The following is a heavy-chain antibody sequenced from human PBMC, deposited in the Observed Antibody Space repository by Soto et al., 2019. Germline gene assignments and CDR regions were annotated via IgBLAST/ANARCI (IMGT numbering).Heavy chain of an antibody. D-gene: IGHD5-12*01. J-gene: IGHJ2*01. CDR3: ARGNHRWLQLWYFDL. V-gene: IGHV1-69*12. CDR1: GGTFSSYT. CDR2: VIPTFGTA. Sequence: QVQLVQSGAEVKKPGSSVTVSCKASGGTFSSYTISWVRQAPGQGLAWMGGVIPTFGTANYEQKFQGRVTITADESTSTAYMELSSLRSEDTAVYYCARGNHRWLQLWYFDLWGRGTLVTVSS.